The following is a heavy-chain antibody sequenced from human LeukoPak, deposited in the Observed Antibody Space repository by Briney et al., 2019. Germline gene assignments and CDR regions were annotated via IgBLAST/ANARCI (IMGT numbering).Heavy chain of an antibody. CDR3: ARDMNGYSYVGYYYYYYMDV. Sequence: SETLSLTCTVSGGSISSYSWSWIRQPAGKGLEWIGRIYTSGSTNYNPSLKSRVTVSVDTSKNQFSLKLSSVTAADTAVYYCARDMNGYSYVGYYYYYYMDVWGKGTTVTVSS. D-gene: IGHD5-18*01. CDR1: GGSISSYS. V-gene: IGHV4-4*07. J-gene: IGHJ6*03. CDR2: IYTSGST.